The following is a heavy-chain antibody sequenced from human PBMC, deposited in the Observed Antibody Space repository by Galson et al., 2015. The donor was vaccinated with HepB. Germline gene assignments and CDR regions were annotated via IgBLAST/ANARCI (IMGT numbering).Heavy chain of an antibody. J-gene: IGHJ6*02. V-gene: IGHV3-15*01. D-gene: IGHD2-2*02. CDR1: GFTFSNAW. CDR2: IKSKTDGGTT. Sequence: SLRLSCAASGFTFSNAWMSWVRQAPGKGLEWVGRIKSKTDGGTTDYAAPVKGRFTISRDDSKNTLYLQMNSLKTEDTAVYYCTTDQDCSSTSCYTYYYYYGMDVWGQGTTVTVSS. CDR3: TTDQDCSSTSCYTYYYYYGMDV.